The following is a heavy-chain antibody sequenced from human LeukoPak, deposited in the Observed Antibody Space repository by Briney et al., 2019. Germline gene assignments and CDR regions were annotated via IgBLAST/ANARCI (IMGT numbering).Heavy chain of an antibody. CDR3: VRRKADSSGYYYVDF. D-gene: IGHD3-22*01. CDR1: GDSVSSDYL. V-gene: IGHV4-38-2*02. CDR2: MYHSGST. Sequence: SETLSLTCTVSGDSVSSDYLWGWVRQPPGKGLEWIGSMYHSGSTYYNPSLKSRVTISIDTSKNQFSLRLSSVTAADTAVYYCVRRKADSSGYYYVDFWGQGTLVTVSS. J-gene: IGHJ4*02.